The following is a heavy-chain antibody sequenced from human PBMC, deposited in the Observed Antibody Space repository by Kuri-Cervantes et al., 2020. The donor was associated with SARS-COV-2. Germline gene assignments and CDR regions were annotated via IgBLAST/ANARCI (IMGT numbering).Heavy chain of an antibody. Sequence: SETLSLTCTVSGYSISSGYYWGWIRQPPGKGLEWIGSIYYSGSTYYNPSLKSRVTISVDTSKNQFSLKLSSVTAADTAVYYCARTYYYDSSGYYSFDYWGQGTLVTVSS. V-gene: IGHV4-38-2*02. J-gene: IGHJ4*02. D-gene: IGHD3-22*01. CDR3: ARTYYYDSSGYYSFDY. CDR2: IYYSGST. CDR1: GYSISSGYY.